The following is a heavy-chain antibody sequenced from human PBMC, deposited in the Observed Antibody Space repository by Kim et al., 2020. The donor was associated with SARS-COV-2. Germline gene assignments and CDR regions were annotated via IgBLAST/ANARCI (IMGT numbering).Heavy chain of an antibody. Sequence: GGSLRLSCAASGFTFSSYSMNWVRQAPGKGLEWVSSISSSSSYIYYADSVKGRFTISRDNAKNSLYLQMNSLRAEDTAVYYCARDSSSGWPLPAYWGQGTLVTVSS. CDR1: GFTFSSYS. CDR3: ARDSSSGWPLPAY. D-gene: IGHD6-19*01. V-gene: IGHV3-21*01. CDR2: ISSSSSYI. J-gene: IGHJ4*02.